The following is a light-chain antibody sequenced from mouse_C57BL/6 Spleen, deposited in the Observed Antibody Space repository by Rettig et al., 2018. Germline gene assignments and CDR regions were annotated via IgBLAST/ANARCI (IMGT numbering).Light chain of an antibody. CDR3: HQWSSYPPT. CDR2: STS. V-gene: IGKV4-79*01. CDR1: SSVSSSY. Sequence: QIVLTQSPAIMSASPGEKVTLTCSASSSVSSSYLYWYQQKPGSSPKLWIYSTSNLASGVPARFSGSGSGTSYSLTISSMEAEDAASYFCHQWSSYPPTFGSGTKLEIK. J-gene: IGKJ4*01.